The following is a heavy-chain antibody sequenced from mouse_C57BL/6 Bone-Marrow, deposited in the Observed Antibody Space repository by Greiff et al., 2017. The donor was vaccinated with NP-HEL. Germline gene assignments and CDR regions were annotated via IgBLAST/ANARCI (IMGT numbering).Heavy chain of an antibody. J-gene: IGHJ3*01. Sequence: EVKLEESGPGLVKPSRSLSLTCSVTGYSIISGYYWNWIRQFPGNKLEWMAYISYDGSNNYNPSLKNRISITRDISKNQFFLKLTSVTTEDTATYYCAREGGYYGSPFAYWGQGTLVTVSA. CDR2: ISYDGSN. CDR3: AREGGYYGSPFAY. V-gene: IGHV3-6*01. CDR1: GYSIISGYY. D-gene: IGHD1-1*01.